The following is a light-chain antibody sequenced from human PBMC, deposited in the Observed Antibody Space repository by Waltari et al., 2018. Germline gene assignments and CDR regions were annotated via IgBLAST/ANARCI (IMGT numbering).Light chain of an antibody. Sequence: QSVLTQPPSASGTPGQTLSILCSGNNSNIGTNYVYWYQQFPETAPKLLIYRNNQRPSGVPARFSGSKSGTSASLAISGLRSEDEATYFCASRDASLTAWLFGGGTKLTVL. CDR2: RNN. CDR3: ASRDASLTAWL. CDR1: NSNIGTNY. V-gene: IGLV1-47*01. J-gene: IGLJ3*02.